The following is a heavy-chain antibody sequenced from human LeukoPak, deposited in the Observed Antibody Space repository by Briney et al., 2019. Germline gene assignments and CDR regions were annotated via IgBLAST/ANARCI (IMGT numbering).Heavy chain of an antibody. D-gene: IGHD6-13*01. Sequence: GGSPRLSCAASGFTFSHYAMSWVRQAPGKGLEWVSGIRGSGGNTYYADSVKGRFTISRDNSKNTLYLQMNSLRAEDTAVYYCAKDGYSSSWYYFDYWGQGTLVTVSS. CDR2: IRGSGGNT. J-gene: IGHJ4*02. V-gene: IGHV3-23*01. CDR1: GFTFSHYA. CDR3: AKDGYSSSWYYFDY.